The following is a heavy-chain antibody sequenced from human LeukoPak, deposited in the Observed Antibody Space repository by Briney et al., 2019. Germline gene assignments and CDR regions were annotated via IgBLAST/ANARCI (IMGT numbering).Heavy chain of an antibody. J-gene: IGHJ6*03. D-gene: IGHD2/OR15-2a*01. V-gene: IGHV4-39*01. Sequence: PSETLSLTCTVSGGSITTNNYYWGWIRQPPGKGLEWIGMISYSGSTYYNPSLKSRVTISVDTSKNQFSLKLSSVTAADTAVYYCARLVIRGTAYYYYYMDVWGKGTTVTFSS. CDR3: ARLVIRGTAYYYYYMDV. CDR1: GGSITTNNYY. CDR2: ISYSGST.